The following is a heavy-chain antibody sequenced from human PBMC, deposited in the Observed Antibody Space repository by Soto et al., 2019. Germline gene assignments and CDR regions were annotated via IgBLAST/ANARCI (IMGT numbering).Heavy chain of an antibody. V-gene: IGHV3-23*01. CDR3: AKFIVGTGGRSGWPWFLDS. Sequence: EVQLLESGGGLVQPGGSLRLSCAASGFAFSSYAMTWVRQAPGKGLEWVSALSGTGGTTYSADSVRGRFTIARDNSKNTLYLQMNGLSPEDSAIYYCAKFIVGTGGRSGWPWFLDSWGQGTLVTVSS. CDR1: GFAFSSYA. J-gene: IGHJ4*02. D-gene: IGHD6-25*01. CDR2: LSGTGGTT.